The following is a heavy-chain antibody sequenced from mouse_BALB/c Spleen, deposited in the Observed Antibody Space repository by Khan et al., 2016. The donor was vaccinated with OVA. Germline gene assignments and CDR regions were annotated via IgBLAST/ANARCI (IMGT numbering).Heavy chain of an antibody. CDR3: SREGGDGSSFAY. D-gene: IGHD2-3*01. CDR2: IYPSDSYT. V-gene: IGHV1-69*02. CDR1: GYTFTNYW. Sequence: QVQLQQPGTELVRPGASVKLSCKASGYTFTNYWINWVRQRPGQGLEWIGNIYPSDSYTNYNQKFKDKATLTVDNSSSHAYMPHSSPTSEDSVVYYGSREGGDGSSFAYWGQGTLVTVSA. J-gene: IGHJ3*01.